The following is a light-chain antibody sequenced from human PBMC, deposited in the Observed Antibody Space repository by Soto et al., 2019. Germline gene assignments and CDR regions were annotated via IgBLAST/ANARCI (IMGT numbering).Light chain of an antibody. Sequence: EAVLTQSPGTLSLSPGEGATLSCRAGHSLRNNYLAWYQQRPGQAPRILIYGASNRAADVPDRFSGSGSGTEFTLTISRLEPEDFAVYYCHQYDTSPSTFGQGTKVEIK. V-gene: IGKV3-20*01. CDR3: HQYDTSPST. J-gene: IGKJ1*01. CDR1: HSLRNNY. CDR2: GAS.